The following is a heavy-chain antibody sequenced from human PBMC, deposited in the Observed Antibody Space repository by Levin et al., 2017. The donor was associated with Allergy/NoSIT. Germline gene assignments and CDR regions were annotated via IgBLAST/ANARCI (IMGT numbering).Heavy chain of an antibody. J-gene: IGHJ5*02. CDR2: IDPNSDGT. CDR1: GYTFTGYY. V-gene: IGHV1-2*02. Sequence: ASVKVSCKASGYTFTGYYIHWVRQAPGQGLEWMGWIDPNSDGTNYAQKFQGRVTMTRDTSISTAYMELSSLTSDDTAVYYCARDQMVVVPGATIGAFYWFDPWGQGTLVTVSS. D-gene: IGHD2-2*01. CDR3: ARDQMVVVPGATIGAFYWFDP.